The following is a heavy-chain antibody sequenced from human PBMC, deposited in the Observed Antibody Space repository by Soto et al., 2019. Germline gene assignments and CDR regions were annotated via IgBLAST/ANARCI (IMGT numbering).Heavy chain of an antibody. J-gene: IGHJ6*02. CDR3: ARAIKDSDSSGWYIYPYYYYGMDV. Sequence: ASVKVSCKASGGTFSSYAISWVRQAPGQGLEWMGGIIPIFGTANYAQKFQGRVTITADESTSTAYMELSSLRSEDTAVYYCARAIKDSDSSGWYIYPYYYYGMDVWGQGTTVTVSS. V-gene: IGHV1-69*13. CDR1: GGTFSSYA. D-gene: IGHD6-19*01. CDR2: IIPIFGTA.